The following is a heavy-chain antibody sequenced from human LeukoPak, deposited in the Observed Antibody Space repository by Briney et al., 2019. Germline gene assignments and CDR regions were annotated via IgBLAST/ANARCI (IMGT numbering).Heavy chain of an antibody. V-gene: IGHV4-59*01. Sequence: PSETLSLTCTVSGGSISSYYWSWIRQPPGKGLEWIGYIYYSGSTNYNPSLKSRVTISVDTSKNQSSLKLSSVTAADTAVYYCARSVGSERDFDYWGQGTLVTVSS. CDR3: ARSVGSERDFDY. J-gene: IGHJ4*02. CDR2: IYYSGST. D-gene: IGHD1-26*01. CDR1: GGSISSYY.